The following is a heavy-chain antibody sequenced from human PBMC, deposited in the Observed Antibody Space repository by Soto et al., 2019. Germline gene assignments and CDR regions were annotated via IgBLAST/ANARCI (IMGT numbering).Heavy chain of an antibody. V-gene: IGHV1-8*01. J-gene: IGHJ4*02. CDR2: MNPNIGNS. CDR1: GYTFTSYD. D-gene: IGHD2-15*01. CDR3: ASERVVVAATSFGY. Sequence: ASVKVSWKASGYTFTSYDINWVRQATGQGLEWMGRMNPNIGNSDYAQKFQGRVTITADTSTSTAYMELSSLGSEDTAVYYCASERVVVAATSFGYWGQGTLVTV.